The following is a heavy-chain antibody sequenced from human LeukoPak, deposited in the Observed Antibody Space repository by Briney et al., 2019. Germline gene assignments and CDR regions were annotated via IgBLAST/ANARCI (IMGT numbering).Heavy chain of an antibody. Sequence: PGGSLRLSCAASGFTFSSYAMHWVRQAPGKGLEWVAVTSYDGSNKYYADSVKGRFTISRDNSKNTLYLQMNSLRAEDTAVYYCARDPSLYSSSWTFDYWGQGTLVTVSS. D-gene: IGHD6-13*01. CDR3: ARDPSLYSSSWTFDY. V-gene: IGHV3-30*04. CDR1: GFTFSSYA. CDR2: TSYDGSNK. J-gene: IGHJ4*02.